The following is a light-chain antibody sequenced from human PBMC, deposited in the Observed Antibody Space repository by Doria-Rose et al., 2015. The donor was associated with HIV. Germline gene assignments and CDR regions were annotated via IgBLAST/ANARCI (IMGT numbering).Light chain of an antibody. V-gene: IGKV3-20*01. J-gene: IGKJ1*01. CDR2: GAS. CDR1: QSVTSRY. Sequence: ENVLTQSPGTLSFSPGERATPSCRARQSVTSRYFTWDQQKPGQAPRLLIYGASNRATGIPDRFSGSGSGTDFTLTIGRLEPEDSAVYYCQQYGSSPRTFGQGTKVEIK. CDR3: QQYGSSPRT.